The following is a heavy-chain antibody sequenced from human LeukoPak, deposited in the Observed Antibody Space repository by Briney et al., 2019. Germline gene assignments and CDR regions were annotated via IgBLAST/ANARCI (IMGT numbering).Heavy chain of an antibody. CDR3: ARLRPGYYFDY. CDR2: IYSGGST. CDR1: GFTVSSNY. Sequence: GGSLRLSCAASGFTVSSNYMSWVRQAPGKGLEWVSIIYSGGSTYYADSVKGRFTISRDNAKNSLFLQMNSLRDEDTAVYYCARLRPGYYFDYWGQGALVTVSS. J-gene: IGHJ4*02. V-gene: IGHV3-66*04.